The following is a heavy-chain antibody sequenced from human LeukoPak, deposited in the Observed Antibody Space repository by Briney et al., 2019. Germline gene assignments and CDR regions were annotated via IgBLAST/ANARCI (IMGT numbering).Heavy chain of an antibody. CDR2: ISYDGSNK. Sequence: PGGSLRLSCAASGFTFSSYWMSWVRQAPGKGLEWVAVISYDGSNKYYADSVKGRFTISRDNSKNTLYLQMNSLRAEDTAVYYCAKSLYSGSYWGQGTLVTVSS. CDR3: AKSLYSGSY. D-gene: IGHD1-26*01. V-gene: IGHV3-30*18. J-gene: IGHJ4*02. CDR1: GFTFSSYW.